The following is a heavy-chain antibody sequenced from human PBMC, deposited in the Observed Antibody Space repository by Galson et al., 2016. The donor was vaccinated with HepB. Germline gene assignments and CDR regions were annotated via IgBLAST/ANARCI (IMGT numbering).Heavy chain of an antibody. Sequence: ETLSLTCTIAGGSITDYYWNWIRQPPGKGLEWIGYVYFTGFTTYNPSLTGRVTISGDTSKNQFSLRLTPVTAADTAVYFCARGSPTYVYDQGHLDSWGPGTLVTVSS. J-gene: IGHJ4*02. D-gene: IGHD3-22*01. CDR1: GGSITDYY. CDR2: VYFTGFT. V-gene: IGHV4-59*01. CDR3: ARGSPTYVYDQGHLDS.